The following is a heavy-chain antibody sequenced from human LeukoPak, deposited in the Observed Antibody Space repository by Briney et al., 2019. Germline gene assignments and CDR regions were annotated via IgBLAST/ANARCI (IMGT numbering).Heavy chain of an antibody. D-gene: IGHD4-17*01. CDR2: IWYDGSNK. J-gene: IGHJ4*02. Sequence: GRSLRLSCAASGFTFSSYGMHWVRQAPGKGLEWVAVIWYDGSNKYYADSVKGRFTTSRDNSKNTLYLQMNSLRAEDTAVYYCARVNYGDYGLDYWGQGTLVTVSS. CDR3: ARVNYGDYGLDY. CDR1: GFTFSSYG. V-gene: IGHV3-33*01.